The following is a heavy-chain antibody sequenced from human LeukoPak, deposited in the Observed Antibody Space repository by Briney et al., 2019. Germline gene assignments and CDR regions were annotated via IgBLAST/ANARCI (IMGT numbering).Heavy chain of an antibody. CDR2: ISSSGSYI. D-gene: IGHD5/OR15-5a*01. Sequence: GGSLRLSCAASGFTFSSYGMNWVRQAPGKGLEWVASISSSGSYIYYADSVKGRFTISRDNAKNSLYLQMNSLRAEDTAVYYCTCLHNATSRTYWGRGTLLSVSS. CDR3: TCLHNATSRTY. CDR1: GFTFSSYG. J-gene: IGHJ4*02. V-gene: IGHV3-21*01.